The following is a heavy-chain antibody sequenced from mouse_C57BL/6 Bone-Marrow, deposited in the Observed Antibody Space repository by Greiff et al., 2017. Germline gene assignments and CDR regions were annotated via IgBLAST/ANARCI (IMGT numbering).Heavy chain of an antibody. CDR1: GYTFTSYW. CDR2: IDPSDSYT. J-gene: IGHJ2*01. V-gene: IGHV1-50*01. D-gene: IGHD1-1*01. Sequence: QVQLQQPGAELVKPGASVKLSCKASGYTFTSYWMQWVKQRPGQGLEWIGEIDPSDSYTNYNQKFKGKATLTVDTTSSTAYRQLSNLTSEDSAVYYGARSITTVPYFDYWGQGTTLTVSS. CDR3: ARSITTVPYFDY.